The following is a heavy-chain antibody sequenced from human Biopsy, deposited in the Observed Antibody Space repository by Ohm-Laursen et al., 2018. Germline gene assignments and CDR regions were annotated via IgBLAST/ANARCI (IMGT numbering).Heavy chain of an antibody. CDR2: IIPIPNVA. Sequence: GSSVTVSCKASGYTFTIYYIHWVRQPPGQGLGWMGWIIPIPNVATYAQKFQGRITITADESTSSAYMKLSSLTSDDTAVYFCARGEGSSWFDPWGHGTLVTVSS. CDR3: ARGEGSSWFDP. D-gene: IGHD1-26*01. J-gene: IGHJ5*02. CDR1: GYTFTIYY. V-gene: IGHV1-69*04.